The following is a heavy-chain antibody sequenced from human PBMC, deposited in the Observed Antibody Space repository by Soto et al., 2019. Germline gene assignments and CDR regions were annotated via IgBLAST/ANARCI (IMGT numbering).Heavy chain of an antibody. CDR3: AARGGSYGYFDY. Sequence: EVQLVESGGGLVXPGGSXXLSCEGSGFXVXXXWMSXXXQAPGKGLEWVANIQPDESEKHYVDSVKGRFTISRDDAKNSLYLQMDSLRAEDTAVYYCAARGGSYGYFDYWGQGTLVTVSS. V-gene: IGHV3-7*05. CDR2: IQPDESEK. J-gene: IGHJ4*02. D-gene: IGHD1-26*01. CDR1: GFXVXXXW.